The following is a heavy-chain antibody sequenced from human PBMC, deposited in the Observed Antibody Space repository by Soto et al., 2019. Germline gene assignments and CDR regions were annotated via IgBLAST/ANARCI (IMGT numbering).Heavy chain of an antibody. CDR1: GLDYA. Sequence: EVKLVESGGGLVQPGRSLRLACAASGLDYALHRLRHAPWQGLEWVSGIYWNNERIDYGESVKGRFTISRDDAKNSLTLQMNSPRPQYSVVYYCVKDVLPGVADYWGQGTLVTVSS. CDR3: VKDVLPGVADY. V-gene: IGHV3-9*01. CDR2: IYWNNERI. J-gene: IGHJ4*02. D-gene: IGHD7-27*01.